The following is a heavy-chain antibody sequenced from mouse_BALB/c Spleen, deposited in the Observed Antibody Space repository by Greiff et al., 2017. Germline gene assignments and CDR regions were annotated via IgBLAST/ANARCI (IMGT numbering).Heavy chain of an antibody. Sequence: EVQVVESGGDLVKPGGSLKLSCAASGFTFSSYGMSWVRQTPDKRLEWVATISSGGSYTYYPDSVKGRFTISRDNAKNTLYLQMSSLKSEDTAMYYCARGGINYYGSSYDWYFDVWGAGTTVTVSS. CDR3: ARGGINYYGSSYDWYFDV. CDR2: ISSGGSYT. D-gene: IGHD1-1*01. J-gene: IGHJ1*01. CDR1: GFTFSSYG. V-gene: IGHV5-6*01.